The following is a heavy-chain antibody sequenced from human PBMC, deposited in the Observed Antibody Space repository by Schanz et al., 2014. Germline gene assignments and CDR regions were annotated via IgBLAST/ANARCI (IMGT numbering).Heavy chain of an antibody. D-gene: IGHD3-9*01. J-gene: IGHJ6*02. CDR3: AKVETYYDISTGYQFAMDV. CDR2: IWFDGNNN. CDR1: GFTFSAYG. V-gene: IGHV3-33*06. Sequence: QVQLVESGGGVVQPGRSLRLSCAASGFTFSAYGMHWVRQAPGKGLEWVAVIWFDGNNNFYADSVKGRFTISRDNSKNPLYLQMTSLRREDTAVYYCAKVETYYDISTGYQFAMDVWGQGTTVIVSS.